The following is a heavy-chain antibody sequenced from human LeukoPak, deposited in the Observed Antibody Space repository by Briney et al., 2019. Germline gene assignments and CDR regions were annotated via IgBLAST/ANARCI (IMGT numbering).Heavy chain of an antibody. D-gene: IGHD3-10*01. J-gene: IGHJ2*01. CDR3: SRDETMVGAVIGSRYSDL. CDR1: GGSISSYY. Sequence: SETLSLTCTVSGGSISSYYWSWIRQPPGKGLEWIGYIYYSGSTNYNPSLKSRVTISVDTSKNQFSLKLNSVTAADTAVYYCSRDETMVGAVIGSRYSDLWRRGTLLTVSS. V-gene: IGHV4-59*12. CDR2: IYYSGST.